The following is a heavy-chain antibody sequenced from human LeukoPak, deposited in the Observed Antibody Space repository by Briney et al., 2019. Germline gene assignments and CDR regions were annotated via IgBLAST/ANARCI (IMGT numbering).Heavy chain of an antibody. CDR2: IYYSGST. Sequence: SETLSLTCTVSGGSISSYYWRWIRQPPGKGLEWIGYIYYSGSTNYNPSLKSRVTISVDTSKNQFSLKLSSVTAADTAVYYCARRPLKGVYSSGAFDIWGQGTMVTVSS. CDR1: GGSISSYY. J-gene: IGHJ3*02. V-gene: IGHV4-59*08. D-gene: IGHD5-18*01. CDR3: ARRPLKGVYSSGAFDI.